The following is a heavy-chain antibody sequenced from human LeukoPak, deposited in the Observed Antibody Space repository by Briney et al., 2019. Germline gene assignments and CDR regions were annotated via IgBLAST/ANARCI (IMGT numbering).Heavy chain of an antibody. Sequence: PGGSLRLSCEASGFIFSDYSMNWVRQAPGKGLEWVSYINDAGTTIFHADSVRGRFTISRDGARDSLYLQMDSLRDDDTAVYYCARDRTGWYFDLWGRGTRVSVSS. V-gene: IGHV3-48*02. D-gene: IGHD3-10*01. CDR2: INDAGTTI. CDR1: GFIFSDYS. CDR3: ARDRTGWYFDL. J-gene: IGHJ2*01.